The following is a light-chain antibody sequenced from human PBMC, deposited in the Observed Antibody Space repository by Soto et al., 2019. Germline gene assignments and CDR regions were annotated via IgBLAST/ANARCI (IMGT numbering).Light chain of an antibody. CDR1: QSVGRS. J-gene: IGKJ4*01. Sequence: IVMTQSPATLSVSPGERATLSCRASQSVGRSLAWYQQKPGQAPRLLMYGTSARATGIPATFSGSGSGTEFTLTINSLQSEDFAVYYCQQYDNWPSVTFGGGTKVEIK. CDR2: GTS. CDR3: QQYDNWPSVT. V-gene: IGKV3-15*01.